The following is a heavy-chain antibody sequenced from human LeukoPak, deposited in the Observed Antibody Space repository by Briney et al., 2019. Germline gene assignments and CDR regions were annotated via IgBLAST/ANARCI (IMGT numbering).Heavy chain of an antibody. J-gene: IGHJ4*02. V-gene: IGHV4-59*01. CDR1: GGSFSSNY. Sequence: SETLSLTCTVSGGSFSSNYGSWLRQTQDKGLEWIGYVYSSGGTKYNPSLESRVTISVDTSKRQFYLNLTSLTPADTAVYFCARAWNRHYFDYWGQGILVHVS. CDR3: ARAWNRHYFDY. CDR2: VYSSGGT. D-gene: IGHD1-1*01.